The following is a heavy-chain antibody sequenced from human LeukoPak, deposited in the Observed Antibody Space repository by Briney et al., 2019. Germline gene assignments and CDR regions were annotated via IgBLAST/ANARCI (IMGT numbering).Heavy chain of an antibody. CDR1: GYTFTSYD. CDR2: MNPNSGNT. V-gene: IGHV1-8*01. Sequence: GASVKVSCKASGYTFTSYDINWVRQATGQGLEWMGWMNPNSGNTGYAQKFQGRVTMTRNTSISTAYMELSSLRSEDTAVYYCARGEECSSWYYYYYYMDVWGKGTTVTVSS. D-gene: IGHD6-13*01. CDR3: ARGEECSSWYYYYYYMDV. J-gene: IGHJ6*03.